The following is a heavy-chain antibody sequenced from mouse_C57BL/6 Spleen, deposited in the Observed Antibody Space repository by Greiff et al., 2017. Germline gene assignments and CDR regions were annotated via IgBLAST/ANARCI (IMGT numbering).Heavy chain of an antibody. CDR1: GYTFTSYW. Sequence: QVQLQQPGTELVKPGASVKLSCKASGYTFTSYWMHWVKQRPGQGLEWIGNINPSNGGTNYNEKFKSKATLTVDKSSTTAYMQLSSLTSEDAAVYYCARLTAQATFDYWGQGTTLTVSS. CDR3: ARLTAQATFDY. V-gene: IGHV1-53*01. D-gene: IGHD3-2*02. J-gene: IGHJ2*01. CDR2: INPSNGGT.